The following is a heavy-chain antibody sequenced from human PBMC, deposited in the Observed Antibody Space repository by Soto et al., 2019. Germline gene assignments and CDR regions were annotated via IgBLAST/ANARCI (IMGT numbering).Heavy chain of an antibody. CDR3: ASPYGSGSYAFDY. CDR2: INHSGGT. J-gene: IGHJ4*02. Sequence: PSETLSLTCAVYGGSFSAYYWSWIRQPPGKGLEWIGEINHSGGTSYNPSLKSRVTISVDTSKSQFYLKLTSVTAADRAVYYCASPYGSGSYAFDYWGQGIQVTVSS. D-gene: IGHD3-10*01. V-gene: IGHV4-34*01. CDR1: GGSFSAYY.